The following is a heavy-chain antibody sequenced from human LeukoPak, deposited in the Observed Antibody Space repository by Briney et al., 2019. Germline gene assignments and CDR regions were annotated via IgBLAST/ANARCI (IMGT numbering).Heavy chain of an antibody. CDR1: GGSISSGGYY. CDR2: IYHSGST. CDR3: ARDRGRYFDGPQTDY. Sequence: SETLSLTCTVSGGSISSGGYYWSWIRQPPGKGLEWIGYIYHSGSTYYNPSLKSRVTISVDRSKNQFSLKLSSVTAADTAVYYCARDRGRYFDGPQTDYWGQGTLVTVSS. D-gene: IGHD3-9*01. V-gene: IGHV4-30-2*01. J-gene: IGHJ4*02.